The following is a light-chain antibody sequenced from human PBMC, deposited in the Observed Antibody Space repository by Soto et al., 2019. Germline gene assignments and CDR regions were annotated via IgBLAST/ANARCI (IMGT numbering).Light chain of an antibody. V-gene: IGKV3-15*01. CDR3: QQYHNWPPQYT. CDR2: GAF. Sequence: EIVMTQSPATLSVSPGERVTLSCRASQSISDNLAWFQQKSGQAPRLLIHGAFNSATCVPVRFTGSGSGTEFNITLSSMKSEDSSVYYSQQYHNWPPQYTFGQGTKLQIK. CDR1: QSISDN. J-gene: IGKJ2*01.